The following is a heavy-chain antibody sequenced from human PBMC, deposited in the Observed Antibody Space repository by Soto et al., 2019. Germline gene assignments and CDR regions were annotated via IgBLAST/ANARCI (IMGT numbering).Heavy chain of an antibody. Sequence: QVQLVQSGAEVKKPGSSVKVSCKASGVTFSSYAISWVRQAPGQGLEWMGGIIPICGTANYAQKFQGRVTITPDESTRTAYMELSSLRSEDTAGYYCARGGFGEFINSDYGMDVWGQGTTVTVSS. CDR3: ARGGFGEFINSDYGMDV. CDR2: IIPICGTA. V-gene: IGHV1-69*01. D-gene: IGHD3-10*01. J-gene: IGHJ6*02. CDR1: GVTFSSYA.